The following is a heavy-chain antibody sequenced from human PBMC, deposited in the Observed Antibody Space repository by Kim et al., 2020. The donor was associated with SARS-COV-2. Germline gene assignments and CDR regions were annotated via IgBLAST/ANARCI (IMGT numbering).Heavy chain of an antibody. CDR3: AREGFYSGLDV. J-gene: IGHJ6*02. V-gene: IGHV3-11*06. Sequence: YGDSLKGRFTISKDNTKGSLYLQVNSLRAEDSAVFYCAREGFYSGLDVWGQGTTVTVSS.